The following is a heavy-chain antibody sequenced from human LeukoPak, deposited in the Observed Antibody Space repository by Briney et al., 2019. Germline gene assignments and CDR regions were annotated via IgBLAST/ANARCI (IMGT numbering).Heavy chain of an antibody. D-gene: IGHD4-17*01. CDR3: ARYGSPTVTDSYYFDY. CDR2: IYSGGST. CDR1: EFSVGSNY. J-gene: IGHJ4*02. V-gene: IGHV3-66*01. Sequence: PGGSLRLSCAASEFSVGSNYMTWVRQAPGKGLEWVSLIYSGGSTYYADSVKGRFTISRDNSKNTLYLQMNSLRAEDTAVYYCARYGSPTVTDSYYFDYWGQGTLVTVSS.